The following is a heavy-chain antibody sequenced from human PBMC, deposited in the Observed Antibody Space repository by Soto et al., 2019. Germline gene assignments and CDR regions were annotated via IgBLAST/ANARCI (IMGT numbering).Heavy chain of an antibody. CDR3: ARNNGDYEVY. Sequence: GGSLRLSCVASGFTFSSYEMNWVRQAPGKGLEWASYISSSGKTIHYADSVKGRFTISRDNAKNSLYLQMNSLRAEDTAVYYCARNNGDYEVYWGQGTLVTVSS. J-gene: IGHJ4*02. D-gene: IGHD4-17*01. V-gene: IGHV3-48*03. CDR2: ISSSGKTI. CDR1: GFTFSSYE.